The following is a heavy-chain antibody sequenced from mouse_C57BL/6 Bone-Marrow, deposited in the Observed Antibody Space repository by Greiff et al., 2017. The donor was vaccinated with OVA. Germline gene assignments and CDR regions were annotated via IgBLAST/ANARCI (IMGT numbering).Heavy chain of an antibody. CDR3: ARRYDSNYVGY. CDR1: GFTFSSYG. D-gene: IGHD2-5*01. J-gene: IGHJ2*01. V-gene: IGHV5-6*02. CDR2: ISSGGSYT. Sequence: EVNLVESGGDLVKPGGSLKLSCAASGFTFSSYGMSWVRQTPDKRLEWVATISSGGSYTYYPDSVKGRFTISRDNAKNTLYLQMSSLKSEDTAMYYCARRYDSNYVGYWGQGTTLTVSS.